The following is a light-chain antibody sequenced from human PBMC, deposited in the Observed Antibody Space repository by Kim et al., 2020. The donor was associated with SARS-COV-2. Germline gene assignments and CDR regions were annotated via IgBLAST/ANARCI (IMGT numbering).Light chain of an antibody. CDR3: QQYYTWSALT. Sequence: SPGERATHSCRASQRVRSSLAWFPQRHGQPPTLLIYDASIRATGVPARFTGSGSGTEFTLTISSLQSEDFAVYFCQQYYTWSALTFGGGTKVDIK. CDR2: DAS. J-gene: IGKJ4*01. V-gene: IGKV3D-15*01. CDR1: QRVRSS.